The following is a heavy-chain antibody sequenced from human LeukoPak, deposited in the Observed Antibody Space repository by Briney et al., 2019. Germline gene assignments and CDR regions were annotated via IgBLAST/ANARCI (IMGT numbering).Heavy chain of an antibody. V-gene: IGHV4-30-4*08. D-gene: IGHD6-13*01. J-gene: IGHJ4*02. Sequence: SETLSLTCTVSGGSISSGDYYWSWIRQPPGKGLEWIGNIYYSGSTYYNPSLESRLTISVDTSKNQFSLKLRSVTAADTAVYYCARSHSSSWYGGFDYRGQGILVTVSS. CDR3: ARSHSSSWYGGFDY. CDR1: GGSISSGDYY. CDR2: IYYSGST.